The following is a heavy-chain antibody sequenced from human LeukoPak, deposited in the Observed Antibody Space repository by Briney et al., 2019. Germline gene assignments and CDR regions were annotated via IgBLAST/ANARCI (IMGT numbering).Heavy chain of an antibody. CDR3: ARGTAMVKTHPFDY. CDR2: IYYSGST. Sequence: WETLSLTCTVSGGSISSYYWSWIRQPPGKGLEWIGYIYYSGSTNYNPSLKSRVTISVDTSKNQFSLKLSSVTAADTAVYYCARGTAMVKTHPFDYWGQGTLVTVSS. V-gene: IGHV4-59*01. CDR1: GGSISSYY. D-gene: IGHD5-18*01. J-gene: IGHJ4*02.